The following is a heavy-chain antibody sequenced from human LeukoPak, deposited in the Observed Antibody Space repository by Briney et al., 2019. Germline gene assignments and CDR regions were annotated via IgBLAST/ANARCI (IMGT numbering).Heavy chain of an antibody. J-gene: IGHJ3*02. CDR2: TYYRSKWDN. CDR3: VRGQEHGFDI. V-gene: IGHV6-1*01. Sequence: SQTLSLTCAISGDSVSSNSATWNWIRQSPSRGLEWLGRTYYRSKWDNDYAVSVKSRVTIKPDTSKNQFSLQLNSMTPEDTAVYYCVRGQEHGFDIWGQGTTVTVSS. D-gene: IGHD1-1*01. CDR1: GDSVSSNSAT.